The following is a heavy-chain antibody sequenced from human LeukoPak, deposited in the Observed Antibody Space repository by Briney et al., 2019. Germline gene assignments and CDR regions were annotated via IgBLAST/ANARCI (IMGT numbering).Heavy chain of an antibody. D-gene: IGHD3-16*01. CDR2: IYSGGST. J-gene: IGHJ6*02. CDR1: GFTVSSNY. V-gene: IGHV3-53*04. CDR3: ARGLGDYYGMDV. Sequence: GGSLRLSCAASGFTVSSNYMSWVRQAPGKGLEWVSVIYSGGSTYYADSVKGRFTISRRNSKNTLYLQMNSLRAEDTAVYYCARGLGDYYGMDVWGQGTTVTVSS.